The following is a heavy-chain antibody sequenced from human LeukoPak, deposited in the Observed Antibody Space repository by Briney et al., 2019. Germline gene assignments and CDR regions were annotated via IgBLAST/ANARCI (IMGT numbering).Heavy chain of an antibody. CDR3: ARVEVTTSSDVFDI. CDR1: GFTVSSNY. V-gene: IGHV3-53*01. CDR2: IFSGDRI. D-gene: IGHD5-24*01. J-gene: IGHJ3*02. Sequence: GGSLGLSCAASGFTVSSNYMSWVRQAPGKGLEWVSIIFSGDRIDYADSVKGRFTISRDDSKNTLYLQMNSLRAEDTALYYCARVEVTTSSDVFDIWGQGTMVTVSS.